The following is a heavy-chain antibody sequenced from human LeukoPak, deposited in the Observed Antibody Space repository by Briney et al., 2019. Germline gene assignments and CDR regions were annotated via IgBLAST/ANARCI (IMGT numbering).Heavy chain of an antibody. CDR2: ISGSGGST. Sequence: GGSLRLSCAASGFTFSSYAMSWVRQAPGKGLEWVSAISGSGGSTYYADSVKGRFTISRDNSKNTLYLQMNSMRAEDTAVYYCAKGDSGSYYGGDYFDYWGQGTLVTVSS. V-gene: IGHV3-23*01. D-gene: IGHD1-26*01. J-gene: IGHJ4*02. CDR3: AKGDSGSYYGGDYFDY. CDR1: GFTFSSYA.